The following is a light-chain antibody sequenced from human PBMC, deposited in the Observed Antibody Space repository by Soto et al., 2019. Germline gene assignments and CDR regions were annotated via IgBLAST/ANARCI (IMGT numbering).Light chain of an antibody. Sequence: QSVLTQPPSVSAAPEQRVTISCSGSSSNIGNNYVPWYQLLPGTAPRLLIYDNNKRPSGIPDRFSGSTSGTSATLDITGLQTGDEADYYCGTWDSSLSAGVFGGGTKLTVL. CDR2: DNN. CDR1: SSNIGNNY. J-gene: IGLJ3*02. CDR3: GTWDSSLSAGV. V-gene: IGLV1-51*01.